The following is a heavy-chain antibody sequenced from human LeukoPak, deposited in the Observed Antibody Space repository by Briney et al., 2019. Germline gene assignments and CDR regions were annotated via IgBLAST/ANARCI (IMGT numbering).Heavy chain of an antibody. J-gene: IGHJ4*02. CDR1: GHIPTGHW. D-gene: IGHD1-1*01. V-gene: IGHV1-2*02. CDR3: AREMRPATTTLVAY. Sequence: ASVKVSCKTSGHIPTGHWIHWVRQAPGQGLEWMGFINPNSGNTNYAQKFQGRVTMTRDTSISTAYLELSSLTSDDTAVYYCAREMRPATTTLVAYWGQGTLVTVSS. CDR2: INPNSGNT.